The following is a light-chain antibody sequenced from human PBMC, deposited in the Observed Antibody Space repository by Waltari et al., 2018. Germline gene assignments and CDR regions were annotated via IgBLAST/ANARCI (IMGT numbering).Light chain of an antibody. J-gene: IGKJ2*01. CDR1: QSVSDW. V-gene: IGKV1-5*03. Sequence: DIQMTQSPSTLSASVGDRVTIACRASQSVSDWLVWYQQKPGEAPKVLIYKLSSLENGVPPRFSGSGFGTEFNLTITSLQPDDFATYYCQHFFNYPYTFGQGTKLE. CDR2: KLS. CDR3: QHFFNYPYT.